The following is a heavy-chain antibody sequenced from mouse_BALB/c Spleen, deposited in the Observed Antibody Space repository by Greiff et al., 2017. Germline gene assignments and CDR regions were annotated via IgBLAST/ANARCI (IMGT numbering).Heavy chain of an antibody. J-gene: IGHJ4*01. CDR1: GFNIKDYY. D-gene: IGHD2-14*01. CDR2: IDPENGDT. Sequence: EVQLQQSGAELVRSGASVKLSCTASGFNIKDYYMHWVKQRPEQGLEWIGWIDPENGDTEYAPKFQGKATMTADTSSNTAYLQLSSLTSEDTAVYYCNAEVRRGMDYWGQGTSVTVSS. CDR3: NAEVRRGMDY. V-gene: IGHV14-4*02.